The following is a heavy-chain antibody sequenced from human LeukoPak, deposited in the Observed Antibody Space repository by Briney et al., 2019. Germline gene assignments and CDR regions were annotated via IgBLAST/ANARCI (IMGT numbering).Heavy chain of an antibody. Sequence: GGSLRLSCAASGFTFSSYAMSWVRQAPGKGLEWVSAISGSGGSTYYADSVKGRFTIPRDNSKNTLYLQMNSLRAEDTAVYYCAGGYCGGDCYSFAFDIWGQGTMVTVSS. CDR2: ISGSGGST. V-gene: IGHV3-23*01. CDR1: GFTFSSYA. CDR3: AGGYCGGDCYSFAFDI. J-gene: IGHJ3*02. D-gene: IGHD2-21*01.